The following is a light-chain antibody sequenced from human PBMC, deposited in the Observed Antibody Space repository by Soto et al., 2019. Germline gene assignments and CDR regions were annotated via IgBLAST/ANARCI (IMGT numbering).Light chain of an antibody. CDR2: DVS. CDR3: SSYTSSNTVI. J-gene: IGLJ2*01. CDR1: SSDVGGYNY. V-gene: IGLV2-14*01. Sequence: QSALTQPASVFGSPGQSIAISCTGTSSDVGGYNYVSWYQQHPGKAPKLMIYDVSARPSGVSNRFSGSKSDNTASLTISGLQAEDEADYYCSSYTSSNTVIFGGGTKVTVL.